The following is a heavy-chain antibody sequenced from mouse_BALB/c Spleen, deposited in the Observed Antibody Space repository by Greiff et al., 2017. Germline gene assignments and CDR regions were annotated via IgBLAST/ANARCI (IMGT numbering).Heavy chain of an antibody. J-gene: IGHJ2*01. Sequence: EVQLQQSGGGLVKPGGSLKLSCAASGFTFSSYAMSWVRQTPEKRLEWVASISSGGSTYYPDSVKGRFTISRDNARNILYLQMSSLRSEDTAMYYCARGGDGYSDYWGQGTTLTVSS. CDR1: GFTFSSYA. CDR3: ARGGDGYSDY. D-gene: IGHD2-3*01. V-gene: IGHV5-6-5*01. CDR2: ISSGGST.